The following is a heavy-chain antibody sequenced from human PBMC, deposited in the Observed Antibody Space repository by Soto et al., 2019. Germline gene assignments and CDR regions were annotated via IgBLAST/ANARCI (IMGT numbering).Heavy chain of an antibody. V-gene: IGHV1-18*01. D-gene: IGHD5-12*01. CDR1: GYTFTSYG. J-gene: IGHJ6*02. Sequence: ASVKVSCKASGYTFTSYGISWARQAPGQGLEWMGWISAYNGNTNYAQKLQGRVTMTTDTSTSTAYMELRSLRSDDTAVYYCARAEDIGLDYYYGMDVWGQGTTVTVSS. CDR3: ARAEDIGLDYYYGMDV. CDR2: ISAYNGNT.